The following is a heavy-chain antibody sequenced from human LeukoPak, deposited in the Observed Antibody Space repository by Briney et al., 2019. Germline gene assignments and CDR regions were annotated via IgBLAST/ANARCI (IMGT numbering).Heavy chain of an antibody. CDR1: GFTFNNFA. V-gene: IGHV3-64*01. CDR2: ISNTGSTT. D-gene: IGHD2-21*02. CDR3: TKDLGGDGNS. J-gene: IGHJ4*02. Sequence: GGSLRLSCAASGFTFNNFALHWVRQAPGKGLEYVSSISNTGSTTFYANSLKGRFTISRDNSKNTLYLQMGSLRGDDMAMYYCTKDLGGDGNSWGQGTLLIVSS.